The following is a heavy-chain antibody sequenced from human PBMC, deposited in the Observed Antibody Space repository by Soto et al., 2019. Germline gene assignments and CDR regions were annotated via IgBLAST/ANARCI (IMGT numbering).Heavy chain of an antibody. CDR3: AKDRQPDGIWSFDY. D-gene: IGHD3-3*01. V-gene: IGHV3-23*01. Sequence: EVRLLESGGQLLQPGGSLRLSCSASGFTFSTYTMNWVRQAPGKGLEWVSGIGGGGDTYYAASVKGRFTISRDKSKSMVFLEMNSLRVEDTAVYYCAKDRQPDGIWSFDYWVQGTLVTVSS. CDR2: IGGGGDT. J-gene: IGHJ4*02. CDR1: GFTFSTYT.